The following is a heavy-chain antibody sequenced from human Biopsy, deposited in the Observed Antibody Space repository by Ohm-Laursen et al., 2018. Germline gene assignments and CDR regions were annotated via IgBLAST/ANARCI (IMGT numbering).Heavy chain of an antibody. D-gene: IGHD3-16*01. CDR3: AGAGGHSF. V-gene: IGHV3-66*01. Sequence: SLRLSCSASEFSVDRNRMNWVRQAPGKGLEWVSMIHGSGRTDYADSVKGRFTVSRDNSKDTVYLQMNALRVDDTAMYYCAGAGGHSFWGQGALVTVSS. CDR1: EFSVDRNR. J-gene: IGHJ4*02. CDR2: IHGSGRT.